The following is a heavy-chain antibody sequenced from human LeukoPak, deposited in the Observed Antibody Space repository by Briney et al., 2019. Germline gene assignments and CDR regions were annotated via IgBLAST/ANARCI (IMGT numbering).Heavy chain of an antibody. CDR3: ARKLRWKTYFDY. CDR1: GGSISSGGYY. Sequence: SQTLSLTCTVSGGSISSGGYYWSWIRQHPGKGLEWIGYIYYSGSTYYNPSLKSRVTISVDTSKNQFSLKLSSVTAADTAVYYCARKLRWKTYFDYWGQGTLVTVSS. D-gene: IGHD4-23*01. J-gene: IGHJ4*02. V-gene: IGHV4-31*03. CDR2: IYYSGST.